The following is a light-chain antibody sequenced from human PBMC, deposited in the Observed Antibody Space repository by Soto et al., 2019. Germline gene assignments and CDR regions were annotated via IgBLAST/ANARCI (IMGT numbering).Light chain of an antibody. CDR2: GAS. CDR3: QQYGGSPQT. V-gene: IGKV3-20*01. J-gene: IGKJ1*01. Sequence: VLTQSPGTLALSPGEGATLSCRASQSVSKYLAWYQQKPGQAPRLLIYGASSRATGIPDSFSGSGSGTDFTLTISRLEPEDFAVYYCQQYGGSPQTFGQGTKV. CDR1: QSVSKY.